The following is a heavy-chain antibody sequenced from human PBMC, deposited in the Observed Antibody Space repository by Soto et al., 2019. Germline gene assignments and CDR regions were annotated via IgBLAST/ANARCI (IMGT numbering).Heavy chain of an antibody. Sequence: EMQLLESGGGLEQPGGSLRLSCAASGFTFSYYAMSWVRQAPGKGLEWVSGISGGGDSTYYADSVKGRCTIARDTAKNTLYLQMNSLTAEDTAVYYCAKDLLMITFGGVIAHFDCWGQGTLVTVSS. CDR2: ISGGGDST. J-gene: IGHJ4*02. D-gene: IGHD3-16*02. V-gene: IGHV3-23*01. CDR1: GFTFSYYA. CDR3: AKDLLMITFGGVIAHFDC.